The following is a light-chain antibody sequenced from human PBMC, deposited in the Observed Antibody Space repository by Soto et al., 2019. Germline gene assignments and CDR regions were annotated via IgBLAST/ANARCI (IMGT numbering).Light chain of an antibody. CDR2: LNSDGSH. CDR3: ASYSTSITPDVV. V-gene: IGLV4-69*01. J-gene: IGLJ2*01. CDR1: SGHSSYA. Sequence: QSVLTQSPSASASLGASVKLTCTLSSGHSSYAIAWHQQQPEKGPRYLMKLNSDGSHSKGDGIPDRFSGSSSGTERYLSISSLPSEDEADDYCASYSTSITPDVVFGGGTKLTVL.